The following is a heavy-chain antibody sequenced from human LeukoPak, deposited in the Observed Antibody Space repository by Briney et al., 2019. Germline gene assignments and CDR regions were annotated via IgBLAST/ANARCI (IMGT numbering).Heavy chain of an antibody. CDR1: GGTFSSYA. V-gene: IGHV1-69*05. J-gene: IGHJ4*02. CDR2: IIPIFGTA. CDR3: ARDRSSSWTHQTFDY. D-gene: IGHD6-13*01. Sequence: SVKVSCKASGGTFSSYAISWVRQAPGQGLEWMGGIIPIFGTANYAQKFQGRVTMTTDTSTSTAYMELRSLRSDDTAVYYCARDRSSSWTHQTFDYWGQGTLVTVSS.